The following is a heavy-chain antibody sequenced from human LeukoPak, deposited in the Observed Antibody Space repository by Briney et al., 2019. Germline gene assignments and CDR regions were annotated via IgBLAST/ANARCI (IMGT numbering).Heavy chain of an antibody. CDR2: MNPNSGNT. CDR3: ARVALLRMKNWFDP. CDR1: GYTFTSYD. D-gene: IGHD2-15*01. Sequence: ASVKVSCTASGYTFTSYDINWVRQAPGQGLEWMGWMNPNSGNTGYAQKFQGRVTMTRNTSTNTAYMELSSLRSEDTAVYYCARVALLRMKNWFDPWGQGTQVTVSS. J-gene: IGHJ5*02. V-gene: IGHV1-8*01.